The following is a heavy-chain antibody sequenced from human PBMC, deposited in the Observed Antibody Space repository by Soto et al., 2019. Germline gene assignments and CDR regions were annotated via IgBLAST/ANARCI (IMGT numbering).Heavy chain of an antibody. D-gene: IGHD4-17*01. J-gene: IGHJ6*02. CDR3: ARAGYGDYLLNYYYGMDV. CDR2: ISAYNGNT. Sequence: QVQLVQSGAEVKKPGASVKVSCKASGYTFTRYGISWVRQAPGQGLEWMGWISAYNGNTNYAQKLQGRVTMTTDTSTSTAYMERRRLRSDDTAVYYCARAGYGDYLLNYYYGMDVWGQGTTVTVSS. CDR1: GYTFTRYG. V-gene: IGHV1-18*01.